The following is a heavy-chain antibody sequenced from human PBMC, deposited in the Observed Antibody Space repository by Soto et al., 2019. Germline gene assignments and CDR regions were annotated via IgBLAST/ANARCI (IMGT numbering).Heavy chain of an antibody. J-gene: IGHJ4*02. V-gene: IGHV3-23*01. Sequence: VGSLRLSCAASGFPFSSYVMSWVRQAPGKGLEWVSGVSASGSITSYADSAKGRFTISRDNAKNTVFLQMTGLRAEDTAVYFCAKGDCSGGRCYRGFDYWGQGTLVTVSS. CDR1: GFPFSSYV. D-gene: IGHD2-15*01. CDR2: VSASGSIT. CDR3: AKGDCSGGRCYRGFDY.